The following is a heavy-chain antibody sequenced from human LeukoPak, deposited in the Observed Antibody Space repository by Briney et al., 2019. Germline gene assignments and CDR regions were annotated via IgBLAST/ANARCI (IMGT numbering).Heavy chain of an antibody. CDR2: ISSSSSYI. Sequence: GGSLRLCCTASGYTFSSYWMSWVRQAPGKGLEWVSSISSSSSYIYYADSVKGRFTISRDNAKNSLYLQMNCLRAEDTAVYYCAILASDCSGGSCYQNDYWGQGTLVTVSS. CDR1: GYTFSSYW. J-gene: IGHJ4*02. V-gene: IGHV3-21*01. D-gene: IGHD2-15*01. CDR3: AILASDCSGGSCYQNDY.